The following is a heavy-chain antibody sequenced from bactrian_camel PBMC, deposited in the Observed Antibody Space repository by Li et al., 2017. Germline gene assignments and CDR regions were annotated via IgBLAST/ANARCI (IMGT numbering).Heavy chain of an antibody. CDR1: GAIYCRYD. V-gene: IGHV3S53*01. J-gene: IGHJ4*01. CDR3: TRETQWVGYHEFAEY. CDR2: ISSDGST. D-gene: IGHD5*01. Sequence: HVQLVESGGGSVEAGGSLRLPCAASGAIYCRYDMSWYRQAPGKEREFVSAISSDGSTSYADSVKGRFTISRDNAKNTLYLQLNSLTREDSAMYYCTRETQWVGYHEFAEYWGQGTQVTVS.